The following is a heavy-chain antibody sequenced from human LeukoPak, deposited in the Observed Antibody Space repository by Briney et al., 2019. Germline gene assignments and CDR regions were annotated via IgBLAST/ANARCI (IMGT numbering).Heavy chain of an antibody. D-gene: IGHD5-12*01. CDR1: GGTFSSYG. Sequence: ASVKVCCKASGGTFSSYGISWVRQAPGQGLEWMGGIIPIFGTANYAQKFQGRVTITADESTSTAYMELSSLRSEDTAVYYCARDGRYSGYDFEFWGQGTLVTVPS. J-gene: IGHJ4*02. CDR2: IIPIFGTA. CDR3: ARDGRYSGYDFEF. V-gene: IGHV1-69*01.